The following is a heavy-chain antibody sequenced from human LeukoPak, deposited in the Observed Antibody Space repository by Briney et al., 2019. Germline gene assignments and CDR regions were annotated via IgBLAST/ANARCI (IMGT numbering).Heavy chain of an antibody. D-gene: IGHD4-17*01. CDR3: AREGETTVNTIEYFQH. Sequence: GESLQISCKGSGYSFTSYWIGWVRQLPGKGLEWMGIIYPGDSDTRYSPSFQGQVTISADKSISTAYLQWSSLKASDTAMYYCAREGETTVNTIEYFQHWGQGTLVTVSS. V-gene: IGHV5-51*01. CDR2: IYPGDSDT. J-gene: IGHJ1*01. CDR1: GYSFTSYW.